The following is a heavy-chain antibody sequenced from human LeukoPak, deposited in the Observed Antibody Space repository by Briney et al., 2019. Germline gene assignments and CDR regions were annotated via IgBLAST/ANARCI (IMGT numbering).Heavy chain of an antibody. Sequence: PSETLSLTCTVSGGSISSYYWSWIRQPPGKGLEWIGYIYYSGSTNYNPSLKSRVTISVDTSKNQFSLKLSSVTAADTAVYYCARSNYDILTGFGYYYGMDVWGQGTTVTVSS. CDR1: GGSISSYY. V-gene: IGHV4-59*01. CDR2: IYYSGST. CDR3: ARSNYDILTGFGYYYGMDV. D-gene: IGHD3-9*01. J-gene: IGHJ6*02.